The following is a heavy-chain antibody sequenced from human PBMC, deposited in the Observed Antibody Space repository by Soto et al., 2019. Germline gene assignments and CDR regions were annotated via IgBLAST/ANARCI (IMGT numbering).Heavy chain of an antibody. CDR1: GYSFTSYW. CDR3: ASSTSIYYYYGMDV. V-gene: IGHV5-10-1*01. Sequence: GESLKISCKGSGYSFTSYWISWVRQMPGKGLEWMGRIDPSDSYTNYSPSFQGHVTISADKSISTTYLQWSSLKASDTAMYYCASSTSIYYYYGMDVWGQGTTVTVSS. J-gene: IGHJ6*02. D-gene: IGHD2-2*01. CDR2: IDPSDSYT.